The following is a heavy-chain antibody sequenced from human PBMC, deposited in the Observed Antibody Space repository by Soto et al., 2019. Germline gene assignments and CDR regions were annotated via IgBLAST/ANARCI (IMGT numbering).Heavy chain of an antibody. D-gene: IGHD2-21*02. V-gene: IGHV3-23*01. CDR3: AKTGPVTARTRFDY. CDR2: ITGNRGAT. Sequence: EVQLSESGGGLVQPGGSLRLSCVGSGFTFGPYTMAWVRQAPGMGLECVSVITGNRGATYYSDSVKGRFSISRDNSRNTLYPQMNDLRAGDTGVYYCAKTGPVTARTRFDYWGQGALVTVSS. CDR1: GFTFGPYT. J-gene: IGHJ4*02.